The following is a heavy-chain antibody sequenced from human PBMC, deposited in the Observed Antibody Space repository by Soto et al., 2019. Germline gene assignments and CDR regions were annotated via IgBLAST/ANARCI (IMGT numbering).Heavy chain of an antibody. CDR3: PRDGAIASRPDYYYYYMDV. Sequence: QVQLMESGGGVVQPGRSLRLSCAASGFTFSTSGMHWVRQAPGKGLEWVALISYDGSNKYYADSVKGRFTISRDNSKNTLYLQMNSLRAEDTAVYYCPRDGAIASRPDYYYYYMDVWGKGTTVTVSS. D-gene: IGHD6-6*01. V-gene: IGHV3-30*03. CDR1: GFTFSTSG. CDR2: ISYDGSNK. J-gene: IGHJ6*03.